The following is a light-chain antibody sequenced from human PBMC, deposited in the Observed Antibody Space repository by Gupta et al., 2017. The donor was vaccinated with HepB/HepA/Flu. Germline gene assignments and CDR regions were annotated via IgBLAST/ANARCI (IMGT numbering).Light chain of an antibody. CDR3: KSRDSDTYFYV. CDR1: RLSDSQ. Sequence: SSELTQDPAVSVALGQTDTISRRGDRLSDSQVSWFQQKPGQAPILVIYGDNSRPSGIPARFSGARSGSTASLTISGAQAEDEADYYCKSRDSDTYFYVFGSGTKITVL. J-gene: IGLJ1*01. V-gene: IGLV3-19*01. CDR2: GDN.